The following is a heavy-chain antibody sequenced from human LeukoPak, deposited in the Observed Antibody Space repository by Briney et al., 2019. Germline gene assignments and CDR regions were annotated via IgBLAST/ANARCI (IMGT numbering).Heavy chain of an antibody. CDR1: GYSFSSYW. J-gene: IGHJ4*02. CDR3: ARPTYSSGWRLDY. CDR2: IYPADSDT. Sequence: GESLTISCKGSGYSFSSYWIGWVRQMPGKSLEWMGIIYPADSDTRYNPSFKGQVTISADKSISTAYLQWSSLKASDTAMYYCARPTYSSGWRLDYWGQGTLVTVSS. V-gene: IGHV5-51*01. D-gene: IGHD6-19*01.